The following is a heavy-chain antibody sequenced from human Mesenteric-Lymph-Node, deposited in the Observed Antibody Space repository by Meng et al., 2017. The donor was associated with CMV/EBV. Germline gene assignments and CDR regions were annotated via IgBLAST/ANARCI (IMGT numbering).Heavy chain of an antibody. Sequence: ASVKVSCKASGYTFTGYFMHWVRQAPGQGLEWMGWINPNSGGTNYAQKFQGRVTMTRDTSISTAYMELSRLRSDDTAVYYCASWERGVIGFSVDVWGQGTTVTVSS. J-gene: IGHJ6*02. D-gene: IGHD3-10*01. CDR2: INPNSGGT. CDR3: ASWERGVIGFSVDV. CDR1: GYTFTGYF. V-gene: IGHV1-2*02.